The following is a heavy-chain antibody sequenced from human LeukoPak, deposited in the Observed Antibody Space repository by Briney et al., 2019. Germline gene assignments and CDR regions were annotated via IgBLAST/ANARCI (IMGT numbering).Heavy chain of an antibody. CDR3: ALLNAYSSSWYYFDY. CDR1: GYTFTGYY. Sequence: ASVKVSCKASGYTFTGYYMHWVRQAPGQGLEWMGWINPNSGGTNYAQKFQGRVTMTRDTSISTAYMELSRLRSDDTAVYYCALLNAYSSSWYYFDYWGQGTLVTVSS. V-gene: IGHV1-2*02. CDR2: INPNSGGT. J-gene: IGHJ4*02. D-gene: IGHD6-13*01.